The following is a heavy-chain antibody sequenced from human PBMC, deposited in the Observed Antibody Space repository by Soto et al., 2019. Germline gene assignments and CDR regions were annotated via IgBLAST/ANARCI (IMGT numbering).Heavy chain of an antibody. CDR1: GCTFSIYA. V-gene: IGHV1-69*13. J-gene: IGHJ2*01. CDR2: IIPIFGTA. Sequence: GTSVKVSCKASGCTFSIYAISWVRQAPGQGLEWMGGIIPIFGTANYAQKFQGRVTITADESTSTAYMELSSLRSEDTAVYYCARGPVVPAASVWYFDLWGRGTLVTVSS. D-gene: IGHD2-2*01. CDR3: ARGPVVPAASVWYFDL.